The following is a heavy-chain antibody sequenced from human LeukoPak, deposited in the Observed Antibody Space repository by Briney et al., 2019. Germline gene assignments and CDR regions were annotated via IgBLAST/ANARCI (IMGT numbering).Heavy chain of an antibody. CDR1: GITLSNYG. D-gene: IGHD3-22*01. Sequence: GGSLRLSCRVSGITLSNYGMSWVRQAPGKGLEWVAGISGSGGSTNYADSVKGRFTISRNNPKNTLYLQMTSLRAEDTAVYFCAKRGVVIRVILVGFHKEAYYFDSWGQGALVTVSS. CDR2: ISGSGGST. J-gene: IGHJ4*02. V-gene: IGHV3-23*01. CDR3: AKRGVVIRVILVGFHKEAYYFDS.